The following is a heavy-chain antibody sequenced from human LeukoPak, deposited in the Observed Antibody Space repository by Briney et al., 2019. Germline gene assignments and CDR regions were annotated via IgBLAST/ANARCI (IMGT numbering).Heavy chain of an antibody. CDR2: INHSGST. J-gene: IGHJ4*02. Sequence: PSETLSLTCAVYGGSFSGYYWNWIRQPPGKGLEWIGEINHSGSTNYNPSLKSRVTISVDTSKNQFSLKLSSVTAADTAVYYCARLRWLADWGQGTLVTVSS. D-gene: IGHD6-19*01. CDR3: ARLRWLAD. CDR1: GGSFSGYY. V-gene: IGHV4-34*01.